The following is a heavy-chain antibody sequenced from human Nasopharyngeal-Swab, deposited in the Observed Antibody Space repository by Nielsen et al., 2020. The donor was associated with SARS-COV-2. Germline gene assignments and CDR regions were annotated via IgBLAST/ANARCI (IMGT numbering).Heavy chain of an antibody. CDR1: GFNFSGYA. D-gene: IGHD2-15*01. CDR2: IRSKANSYAT. CDR3: TSERVVAATAGT. Sequence: GESLKIYCAAYGFNFSGYAMHWVSQASGKGLEWVGRIRSKANSYATAYAASVKGRFTISRDDSKNTAYLQMNSLKTEDTAVYYCTSERVVAATAGTWGQGTLVTVSS. V-gene: IGHV3-73*01. J-gene: IGHJ5*02.